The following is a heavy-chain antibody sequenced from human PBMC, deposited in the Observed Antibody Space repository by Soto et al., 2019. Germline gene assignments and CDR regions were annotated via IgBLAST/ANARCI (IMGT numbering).Heavy chain of an antibody. CDR2: IHRTGST. D-gene: IGHD3-10*01. CDR3: ARESAGSGKNNWFDP. CDR1: RGSISSSSYS. J-gene: IGHJ5*02. Sequence: PSETLSITRTVPRGSISSSSYSWSWVHQPPGKGLEWIGFIHRTGSTKYNPSLESRVTISVDTSQNQLSLRLSSVTAADTAVYYCARESAGSGKNNWFDPWGQGILVTVSS. V-gene: IGHV4-61*01.